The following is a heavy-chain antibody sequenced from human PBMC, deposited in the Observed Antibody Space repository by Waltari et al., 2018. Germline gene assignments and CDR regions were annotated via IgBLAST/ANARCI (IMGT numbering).Heavy chain of an antibody. Sequence: QVQLVQSGAEVKKPGSSVKVSCKASGGTFSSYTISWVRQAPGQGLEWMGRIIPILGIANYEQKFQGRVTITADKSTSTAYMELSSLRSEDTAVYYCARWGPYYDFWSGYYRGFDYWGQGTLVIVSS. J-gene: IGHJ4*02. CDR2: IIPILGIA. CDR1: GGTFSSYT. V-gene: IGHV1-69*02. D-gene: IGHD3-3*01. CDR3: ARWGPYYDFWSGYYRGFDY.